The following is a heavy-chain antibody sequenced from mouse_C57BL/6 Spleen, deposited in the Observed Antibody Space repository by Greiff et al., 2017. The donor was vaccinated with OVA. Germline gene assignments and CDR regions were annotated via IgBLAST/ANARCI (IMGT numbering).Heavy chain of an antibody. J-gene: IGHJ1*03. D-gene: IGHD2-5*01. CDR3: ARKSNSWYFDV. CDR2: IDPSDSYT. Sequence: QVQLQQPGAELVMPGASVKLSCKASGYTFTSYWMHWVKQRPGQGLEWIGEIDPSDSYTNYNQKFKGKSTLTVDKSSSTAYMQLSSLTSEDSAVYYCARKSNSWYFDVWGTGTTVTVSS. CDR1: GYTFTSYW. V-gene: IGHV1-69*01.